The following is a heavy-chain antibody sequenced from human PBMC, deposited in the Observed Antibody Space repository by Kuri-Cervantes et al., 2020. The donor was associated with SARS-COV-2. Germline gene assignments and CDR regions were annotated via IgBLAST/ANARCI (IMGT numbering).Heavy chain of an antibody. CDR1: GFTFRGHW. Sequence: GEALKISCAASGFTFRGHWIHWVRQAPGKGLVWVSRINPDGSYTNNADSVKGRFTPSRDNAKNMLFLQMNSLRAEDTAVYYCVRDGDHWNFDYWGQGTLVTVSS. CDR2: INPDGSYT. J-gene: IGHJ4*02. V-gene: IGHV3-74*01. CDR3: VRDGDHWNFDY. D-gene: IGHD1-1*01.